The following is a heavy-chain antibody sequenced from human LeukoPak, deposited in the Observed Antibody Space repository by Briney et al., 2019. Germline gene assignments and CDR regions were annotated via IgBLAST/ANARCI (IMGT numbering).Heavy chain of an antibody. CDR3: AKAGSVAGTGGAADY. J-gene: IGHJ4*02. CDR1: GFTFDDYA. CDR2: ISWNSGNM. Sequence: GGSLRLSCAASGFTFDDYAMHWVRQAPGKGLEWVSGISWNSGNMGYADSVKGRFTISRDNAENSLYLQMNSLRAEDTALYYCAKAGSVAGTGGAADYWGQGTLVTVSS. V-gene: IGHV3-9*01. D-gene: IGHD6-19*01.